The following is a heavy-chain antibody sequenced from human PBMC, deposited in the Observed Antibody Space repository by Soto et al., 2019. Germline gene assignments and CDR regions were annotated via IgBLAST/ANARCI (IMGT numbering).Heavy chain of an antibody. J-gene: IGHJ4*02. V-gene: IGHV3-23*01. CDR3: AKGGLVLRPFDY. D-gene: IGHD6-19*01. CDR2: ISGSGGST. CDR1: GFTFSSYA. Sequence: GESLKISCAASGFTFSSYAMSWVRQAPGKGLEWVSAISGSGGSTYYADSVKGRFTISRDNSKNTLYLQMNSLRAEDTAVYYCAKGGLVLRPFDYWGQGTLVTVSS.